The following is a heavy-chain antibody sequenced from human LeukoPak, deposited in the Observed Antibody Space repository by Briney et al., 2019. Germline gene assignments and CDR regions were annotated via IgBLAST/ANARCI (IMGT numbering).Heavy chain of an antibody. CDR3: AKLCVMTTVTTGDAFDI. D-gene: IGHD4-17*01. J-gene: IGHJ3*02. CDR1: GFTFSSYW. V-gene: IGHV3-7*01. CDR2: IKQDGSEK. Sequence: GGSLRLSCAASGFTFSSYWMSWVRQAPGKGLEWVANIKQDGSEKYYVDSVKGRFTISRDNAKNSLYLQMNSLRAEDTAVYYCAKLCVMTTVTTGDAFDIWGQGTMVTVSS.